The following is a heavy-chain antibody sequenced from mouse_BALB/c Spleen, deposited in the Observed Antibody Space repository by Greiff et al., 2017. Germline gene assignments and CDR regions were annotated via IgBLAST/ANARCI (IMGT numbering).Heavy chain of an antibody. CDR1: GYTFTSYW. CDR3: TRSMITTGFAY. D-gene: IGHD2-4*01. J-gene: IGHJ3*01. CDR2: IYPSDSYT. Sequence: VQLQQPGAELVRPGASVKLSCKASGYTFTSYWINWVKQRPGQGLEWIGNIYPSDSYTNYNQKFKDKATLTVDKSSSTAYMQLSSPTSEDSAVYYCTRSMITTGFAYWGQGTLVTVSA. V-gene: IGHV1-69*02.